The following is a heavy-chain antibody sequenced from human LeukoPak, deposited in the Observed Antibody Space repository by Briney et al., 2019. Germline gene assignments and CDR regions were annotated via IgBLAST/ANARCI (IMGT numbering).Heavy chain of an antibody. Sequence: GGSLRLSCAASGFTFSSYAMSWVRQAPGKGLEGVSAISGSGGSTYYADSVKGRFTISRDNSKNTLYLQMNSLRAEDTAVYYCAKAGVSSGYYLYYFDYWGQGTLVTVSS. CDR1: GFTFSSYA. CDR3: AKAGVSSGYYLYYFDY. D-gene: IGHD3-22*01. J-gene: IGHJ4*02. CDR2: ISGSGGST. V-gene: IGHV3-23*01.